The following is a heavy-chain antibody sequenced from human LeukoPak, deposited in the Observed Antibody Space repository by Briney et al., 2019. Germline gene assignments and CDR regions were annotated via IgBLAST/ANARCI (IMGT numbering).Heavy chain of an antibody. CDR3: ARTGHSLITMVRGVMVDYYYMDV. CDR2: ISAYNGNT. V-gene: IGHV1-18*01. D-gene: IGHD3-10*01. Sequence: ASVTVSCKASGGTFSSYAISWVRQAPGQGLEWMGGISAYNGNTNYAQKLQGRVTMTTDTSTSTAYMELRSLRSDDTAVYYCARTGHSLITMVRGVMVDYYYMDVWGKGTTVTISS. CDR1: GGTFSSYA. J-gene: IGHJ6*03.